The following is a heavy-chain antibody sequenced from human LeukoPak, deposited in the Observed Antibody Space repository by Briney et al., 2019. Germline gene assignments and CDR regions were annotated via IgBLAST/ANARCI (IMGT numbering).Heavy chain of an antibody. J-gene: IGHJ5*02. CDR2: IYHSGIT. CDR1: GYSISSDYY. Sequence: PSETLSLTCTVSGYSISSDYYWGWIRRPPGKGLEWIGSIYHSGITYYNPSLKSRVAISVDTSKNQFSLELSSVTAADTAMYYCARSGMVGTIRWFDPWGQGTLVTVSS. CDR3: ARSGMVGTIRWFDP. D-gene: IGHD1-26*01. V-gene: IGHV4-38-2*02.